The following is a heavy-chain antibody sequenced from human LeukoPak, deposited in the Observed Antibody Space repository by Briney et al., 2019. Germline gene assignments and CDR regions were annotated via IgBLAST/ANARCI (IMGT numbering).Heavy chain of an antibody. J-gene: IGHJ3*02. CDR1: GFTFDDYD. CDR2: ISWNSGSI. D-gene: IGHD2-2*01. V-gene: IGHV3-9*01. CDR3: AKDMSGTRDAFDI. Sequence: GGSLSLYCAASGFTFDDYDMLWLPQAPGQGLEWVTGISWNSGSIGYADSVKGRFTISRDNAKNSLYLQMNSLRAEDTALYYCAKDMSGTRDAFDIWGQGTMVTVSS.